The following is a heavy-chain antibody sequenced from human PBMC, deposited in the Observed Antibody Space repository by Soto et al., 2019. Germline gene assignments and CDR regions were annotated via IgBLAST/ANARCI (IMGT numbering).Heavy chain of an antibody. J-gene: IGHJ4*02. CDR3: ARDYSMVVVVPGY. CDR2: ISYDGSNE. D-gene: IGHD3-22*01. V-gene: IGHV3-30*03. Sequence: QVQLVESGGGVVQPGRSLRLSCAASGFTFSSYAMHWVRQAPGKGLEWVALISYDGSNEYYADSVKGRFTISRDNSKNTLYLQMNSLRAEDTAVYYCARDYSMVVVVPGYWGQGTLVTVSS. CDR1: GFTFSSYA.